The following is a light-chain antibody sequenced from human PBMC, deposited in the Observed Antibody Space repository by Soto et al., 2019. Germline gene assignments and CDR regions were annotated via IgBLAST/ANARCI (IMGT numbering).Light chain of an antibody. CDR3: QQRSNWPPSLT. Sequence: EIVLTQSPATLSLSPGERATLSCRASQSVSNYLAWYQQKPGQAPRLLIYDASNSATGIPARFSSSGSGTDFTRTISSLEPEDFAVYDCQQRSNWPPSLTFGGGTKVEIK. J-gene: IGKJ4*01. CDR1: QSVSNY. CDR2: DAS. V-gene: IGKV3-11*01.